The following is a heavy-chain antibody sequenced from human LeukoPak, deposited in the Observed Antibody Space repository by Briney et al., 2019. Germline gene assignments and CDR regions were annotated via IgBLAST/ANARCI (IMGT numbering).Heavy chain of an antibody. CDR1: GSTLSRIW. Sequence: GGSLRPSCAASGSTLSRIWTNWVRQAPGRGREWVASIKLVGTEQFYANSVKGRFTISRDNVKNSLYLQMSSLRAVDTSIYYCATQSYYYDCSGYYTTWGQGTLVTVSS. D-gene: IGHD3-22*01. V-gene: IGHV3-7*01. CDR3: ATQSYYYDCSGYYTT. J-gene: IGHJ5*02. CDR2: IKLVGTEQ.